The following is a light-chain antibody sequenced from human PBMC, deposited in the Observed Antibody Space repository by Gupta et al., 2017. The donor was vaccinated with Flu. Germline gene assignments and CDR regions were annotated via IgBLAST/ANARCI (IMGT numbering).Light chain of an antibody. CDR1: QSVINY. J-gene: IGKJ1*01. V-gene: IGKV3-11*01. CDR3: QQRSNWPWT. CDR2: VTR. Sequence: PATLSLSPGERATLACRASQSVINYLAFFQQKPGQAPRLFMYVTRYRATCIPTIFIGSGSGTDFTLTITSLEPEDLAVYYCQQRSNWPWTFGHGTKVDIK.